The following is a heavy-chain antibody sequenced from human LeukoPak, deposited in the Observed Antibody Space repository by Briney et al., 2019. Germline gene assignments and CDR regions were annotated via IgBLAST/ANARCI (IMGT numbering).Heavy chain of an antibody. J-gene: IGHJ5*02. Sequence: SETLSLTCTVSGYSISSGYYWGWIRQSPGKGLEWIGSVSHGGSTYSNPSLKSRLIISLDTSKNHFSLELTSVNAADAAIYYCARDRDGSGWYSWFDAWGLGTLVTVSS. CDR1: GYSISSGYY. V-gene: IGHV4-38-2*02. CDR2: VSHGGST. CDR3: ARDRDGSGWYSWFDA. D-gene: IGHD6-19*01.